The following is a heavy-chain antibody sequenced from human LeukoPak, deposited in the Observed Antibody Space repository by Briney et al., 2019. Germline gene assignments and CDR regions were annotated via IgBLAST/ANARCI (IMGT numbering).Heavy chain of an antibody. CDR1: GFTFSNYW. V-gene: IGHV3-7*01. Sequence: GGSLRLSCVASGFTFSNYWMTWVRQAPGKGLEWVANIKQDGSEKYYVDSVKGRFTISRDNAKNSLYLQMNSLRTEDTAVYYCARDRFVYTHWGQGTLVTVSS. CDR3: ARDRFVYTH. J-gene: IGHJ4*02. CDR2: IKQDGSEK. D-gene: IGHD2-2*02.